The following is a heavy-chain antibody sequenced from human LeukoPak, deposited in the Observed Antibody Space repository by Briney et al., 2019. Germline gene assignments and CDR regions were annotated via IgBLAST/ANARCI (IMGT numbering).Heavy chain of an antibody. CDR1: GFTVSSNY. J-gene: IGHJ5*02. V-gene: IGHV3-53*01. Sequence: GGSLRLSCAASGFTVSSNYMSWVRQAPEKGLEWVSVIYSGGPTYYADSVKGRFTISRDNSKNTLYLQMNSLRAEDTAVYYCARGDCSSSSCFVFDPWGQGTLVSVSS. CDR2: IYSGGPT. D-gene: IGHD2-2*01. CDR3: ARGDCSSSSCFVFDP.